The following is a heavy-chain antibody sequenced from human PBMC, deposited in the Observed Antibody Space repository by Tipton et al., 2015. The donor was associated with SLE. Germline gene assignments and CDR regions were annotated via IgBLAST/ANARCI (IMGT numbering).Heavy chain of an antibody. D-gene: IGHD1-1*01. V-gene: IGHV4-59*01. CDR2: IHFRGST. CDR3: ARSWNDAPPDLGY. CDR1: GGSISPFY. Sequence: TLSLTCTVSGGSISPFYWSWIRRPPGKGLEWIGHIHFRGSTEYNPSLKSRVTISIDTSTNHFSLKLRSVTAADTAVYYCARSWNDAPPDLGYWGQGTLVTVSS. J-gene: IGHJ4*02.